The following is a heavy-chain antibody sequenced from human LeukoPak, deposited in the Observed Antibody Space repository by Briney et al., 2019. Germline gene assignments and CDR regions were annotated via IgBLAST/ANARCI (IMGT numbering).Heavy chain of an antibody. CDR3: ARGFMYSYGGAFDY. V-gene: IGHV4-34*01. J-gene: IGHJ4*02. Sequence: PSETLSLTCAVYGGSFSGYYWSWIRQPPGKGLEWIGETNHSGSTNYNPSLKSRVTISVDTSKNQFSLKLSSVTAADTAVYYCARGFMYSYGGAFDYWGQGTLVTVSS. CDR2: TNHSGST. D-gene: IGHD5-18*01. CDR1: GGSFSGYY.